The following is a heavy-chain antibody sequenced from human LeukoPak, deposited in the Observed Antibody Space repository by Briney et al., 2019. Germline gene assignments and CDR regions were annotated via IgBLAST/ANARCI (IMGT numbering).Heavy chain of an antibody. V-gene: IGHV1-8*01. D-gene: IGHD2-15*01. J-gene: IGHJ6*03. CDR2: MNPNSGNT. CDR3: ARGRLYCSGGICCYIDV. Sequence: AASVKVSCKASGYTFTSYDINWVRQATGQGLEWMGWMNPNSGNTGYAQKFQGRVTMTRNTSISTAYMELSSLRSEDTAVYYCARGRLYCSGGICCYIDVWGKGTTVTVSS. CDR1: GYTFTSYD.